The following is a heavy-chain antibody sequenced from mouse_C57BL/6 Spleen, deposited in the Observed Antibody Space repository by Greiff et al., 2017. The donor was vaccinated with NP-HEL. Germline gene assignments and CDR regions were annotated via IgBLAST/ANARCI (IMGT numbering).Heavy chain of an antibody. CDR1: GYTFTSYW. Sequence: QVQLQQPGAELVMPGASVKLSCKASGYTFTSYWMHWVKQRPGQGLEWIGEIDPSDSYPNYNQKFKGKSTFTVDKSSSTAYMQLSSLTSEDSAVYYCARGRVVTTRGDYYDMEYWGQGTSVTV. D-gene: IGHD2-2*01. CDR2: IDPSDSYP. J-gene: IGHJ4*01. V-gene: IGHV1-69*01. CDR3: ARGRVVTTRGDYYDMEY.